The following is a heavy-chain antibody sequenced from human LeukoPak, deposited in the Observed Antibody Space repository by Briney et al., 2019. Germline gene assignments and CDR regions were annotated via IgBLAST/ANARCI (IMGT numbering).Heavy chain of an antibody. CDR1: GFTFSSYA. CDR3: ARGVDSSGLFDY. Sequence: GRSLRLSYAASGFTFSSYAMHWVRQAPGKGLEWVAVISYDGSNKYYADSVKGRFTISRDNSKNTLYLQMNSLRAEDTAVYYCARGVDSSGLFDYWGQGTLVTVSS. CDR2: ISYDGSNK. J-gene: IGHJ4*02. V-gene: IGHV3-30*04. D-gene: IGHD3-22*01.